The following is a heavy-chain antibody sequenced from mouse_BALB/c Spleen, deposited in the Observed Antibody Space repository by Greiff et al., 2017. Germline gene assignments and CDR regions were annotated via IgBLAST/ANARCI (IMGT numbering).Heavy chain of an antibody. CDR1: GFTFSSFG. CDR3: ARGGLHYYGYGYFDV. D-gene: IGHD1-2*01. V-gene: IGHV5-17*02. Sequence: EVKLMESGGGLVQPGGSRKLSCAASGFTFSSFGMHWVRQAPEKGLEWVAYISSGSSTIYYADTVKGRFTISRDNPKNTLFLQMTSLRSEDTAMYYCARGGLHYYGYGYFDVWGAGTTVTVSS. J-gene: IGHJ1*01. CDR2: ISSGSSTI.